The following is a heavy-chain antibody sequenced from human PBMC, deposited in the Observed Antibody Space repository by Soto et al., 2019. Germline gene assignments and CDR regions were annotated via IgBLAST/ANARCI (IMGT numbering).Heavy chain of an antibody. CDR2: IYSGGST. D-gene: IGHD3-10*01. J-gene: IGHJ4*02. CDR3: ARETATGTGGNHFDY. Sequence: GGSLRLSCAASGFTVSSNYMSWVRQAPGKGLEWVSVIYSGGSTYYADSVKGRFTISRDNSKNTLYLQMNSLRFEDTSVYYCARETATGTGGNHFDYWGRGILVTVSS. CDR1: GFTVSSNY. V-gene: IGHV3-66*01.